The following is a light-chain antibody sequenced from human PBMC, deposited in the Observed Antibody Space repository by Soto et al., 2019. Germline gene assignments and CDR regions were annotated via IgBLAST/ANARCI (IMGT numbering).Light chain of an antibody. CDR1: QTVSFY. CDR3: EQRRNGPPFT. V-gene: IGKV3-11*01. CDR2: DAS. Sequence: EIVLTQSPATLSLSPGERATLSCRASQTVSFYLAWYQQKPGQAPRLLIYDASKRATGTPARFSGSGSGTDFTLTMSSLEPEDFAVYYCEQRRNGPPFTFGPGTKVDIK. J-gene: IGKJ3*01.